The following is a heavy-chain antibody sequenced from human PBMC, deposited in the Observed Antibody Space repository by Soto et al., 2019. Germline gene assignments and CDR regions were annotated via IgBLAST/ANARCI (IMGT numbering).Heavy chain of an antibody. CDR2: SIPIFGTA. CDR1: GGTFSTYS. CDR3: ARGGQYPKGSYYYGMDV. D-gene: IGHD3-10*01. Sequence: QVQLVQSGAEVKKPGSSVKVSCKASGGTFSTYSISWVRQAPGQGLEWMGGSIPIFGTANYAQKFQGRVTITADESTSTTYMELSSLRSEDTAVYYCARGGQYPKGSYYYGMDVWGQGTTVTVSS. J-gene: IGHJ6*02. V-gene: IGHV1-69*01.